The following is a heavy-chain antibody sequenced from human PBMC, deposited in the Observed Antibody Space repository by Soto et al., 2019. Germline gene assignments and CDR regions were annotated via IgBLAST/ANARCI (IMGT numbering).Heavy chain of an antibody. J-gene: IGHJ4*02. Sequence: EVQLVESGGGLVQPGGSLKLSCAASGFTFSGSAMHWVRQASGKGLEWVGRIRSKANSYATAYAASVKGRFTISRDDSKNTAYLQMNSLKTEDTAVYYCTRLSVTNLQGVDYWGQGTLVTVSS. CDR1: GFTFSGSA. D-gene: IGHD4-17*01. CDR2: IRSKANSYAT. CDR3: TRLSVTNLQGVDY. V-gene: IGHV3-73*01.